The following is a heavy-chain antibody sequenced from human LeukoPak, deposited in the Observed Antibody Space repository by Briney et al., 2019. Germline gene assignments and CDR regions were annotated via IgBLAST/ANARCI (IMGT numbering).Heavy chain of an antibody. Sequence: GVSLRLSCAASGFTFSSYEMNWVRQAPGKGLEWVSYISSSGSTIYYADSVKGRFTISRDNSKNTLYLQMNSLRAEDTAVYYCANVRYKYGKDYWGQGTLVTVSS. D-gene: IGHD2/OR15-2a*01. CDR1: GFTFSSYE. V-gene: IGHV3-48*03. CDR2: ISSSGSTI. CDR3: ANVRYKYGKDY. J-gene: IGHJ4*02.